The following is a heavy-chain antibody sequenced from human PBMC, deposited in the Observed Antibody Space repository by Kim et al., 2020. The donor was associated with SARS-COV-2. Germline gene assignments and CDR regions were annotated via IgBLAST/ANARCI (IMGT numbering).Heavy chain of an antibody. J-gene: IGHJ6*02. Sequence: SETLSLTCAVYGGSFSGFYWSWIRQPPGKGLEWIGEINHGTKTNFNAALKSRVSISVDTSKSQFTLRLNSVTAADTAVYYCARVRDFYTSGTLKKSRKYYSYGMDVWGHGTTVAVYS. D-gene: IGHD3-10*01. CDR2: INHGTKT. CDR1: GGSFSGFY. V-gene: IGHV4-34*01. CDR3: ARVRDFYTSGTLKKSRKYYSYGMDV.